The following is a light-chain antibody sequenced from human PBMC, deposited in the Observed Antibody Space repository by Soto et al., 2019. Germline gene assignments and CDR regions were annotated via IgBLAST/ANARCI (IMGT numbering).Light chain of an antibody. CDR3: QQSYSSYT. J-gene: IGKJ2*01. V-gene: IGKV1-39*01. CDR1: QTISSF. CDR2: GTS. Sequence: DIQMTQSPSSLFASVGDRVTITCRASQTISSFLNWYQQKPGKAPNLLIYGTSGLQSGVPSSFSGSGSGTYFPLTISNLQPDDFATYYCQQSYSSYTFGQGTKLEIK.